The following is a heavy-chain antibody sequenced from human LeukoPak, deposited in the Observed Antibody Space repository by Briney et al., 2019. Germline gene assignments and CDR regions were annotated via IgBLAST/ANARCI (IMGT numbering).Heavy chain of an antibody. D-gene: IGHD5-18*01. Sequence: RSETLSLTCAVSAYSPSSGYSWGGIPQPPGKGVEWIGSMFHSGITYYNPSLKSRVTISVDTSKNQFSLKLSSVTAADTAVYDCARGYSYAYYFDYWGQGTLVTVSS. CDR1: AYSPSSGYS. CDR2: MFHSGIT. J-gene: IGHJ4*02. CDR3: ARGYSYAYYFDY. V-gene: IGHV4-38-2*01.